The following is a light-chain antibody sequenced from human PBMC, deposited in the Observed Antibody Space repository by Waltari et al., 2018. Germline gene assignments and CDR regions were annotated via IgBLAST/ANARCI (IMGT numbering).Light chain of an antibody. V-gene: IGKV1-33*01. J-gene: IGKJ1*01. CDR3: QKYNSAPRT. CDR1: QDIRNY. CDR2: DSS. Sequence: DIQMTQSPSSLSASVGDRVTITCQASQDIRNYLNWYQQRPGKAPNLLIYDSSNLETGVPSRFSGSGSGTDFTFTISSLQPEDIATYYCQKYNSAPRTFGQGTKVEIK.